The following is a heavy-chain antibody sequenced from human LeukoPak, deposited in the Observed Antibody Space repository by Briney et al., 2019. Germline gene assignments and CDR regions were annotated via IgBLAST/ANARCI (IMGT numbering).Heavy chain of an antibody. CDR2: IYYSGST. CDR3: ARQGRGSSSRFVDY. D-gene: IGHD6-6*01. V-gene: IGHV4-39*01. CDR1: GGSISSSSYY. J-gene: IGHJ4*02. Sequence: PSETLSLTCTVSGGSISSSSYYWGWIRQPPGKGLEWIGSIYYSGSTYYNPSLKSRITISVDTSKNQFSLKLSSVTAADTAVYYCARQGRGSSSRFVDYWGQGTLVTVSS.